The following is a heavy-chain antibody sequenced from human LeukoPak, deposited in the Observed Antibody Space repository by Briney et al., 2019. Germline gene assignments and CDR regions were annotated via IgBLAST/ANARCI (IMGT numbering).Heavy chain of an antibody. J-gene: IGHJ3*02. D-gene: IGHD3-10*01. CDR3: AKCLHGSGSYPCGAFDI. CDR1: GFTFSSYV. V-gene: IGHV3-23*01. CDR2: ISASDGRT. Sequence: GGSLRLSCAASGFTFSSYVMSWVRQAPGKGLEWVSAISASDGRTYYADSVRGRFTISRDDFKNTLYVQMNSLRAEDTAVYYCAKCLHGSGSYPCGAFDIWGQGTMVTVSS.